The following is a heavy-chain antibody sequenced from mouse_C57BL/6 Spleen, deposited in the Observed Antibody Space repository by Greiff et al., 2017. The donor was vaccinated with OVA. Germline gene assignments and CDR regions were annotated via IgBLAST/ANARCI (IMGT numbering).Heavy chain of an antibody. V-gene: IGHV5-17*01. CDR2: ISSGSSTI. J-gene: IGHJ2*01. Sequence: VQLKESGGGLVKPGGSLKLSCAASGFTFSDYGMHWVRQAPEKGLEWVAYISSGSSTIYYADTVKGRFTISRDNAKNTLFLQMTSLRSEDTAMYYCARENWDTYFDYWGQGTTLTVSS. D-gene: IGHD4-1*01. CDR1: GFTFSDYG. CDR3: ARENWDTYFDY.